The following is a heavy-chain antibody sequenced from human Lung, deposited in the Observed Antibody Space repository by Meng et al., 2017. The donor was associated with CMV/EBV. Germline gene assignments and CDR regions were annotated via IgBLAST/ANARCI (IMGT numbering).Heavy chain of an antibody. D-gene: IGHD3-16*01. CDR2: INTSVGYT. CDR3: ARASRVLGGFDY. V-gene: IGHV1-46*01. J-gene: IGHJ4*02. Sequence: QGQLGKAGAEVKKPGASVKVSCKASGYTFTNYYMHWVRQAPGQGLEWMGIINTSVGYTSHAQKFQGRVTMTRDTSTSTVHMEVSSLRSADTAVYYCARASRVLGGFDYWGQGTLVTVSS. CDR1: GYTFTNYY.